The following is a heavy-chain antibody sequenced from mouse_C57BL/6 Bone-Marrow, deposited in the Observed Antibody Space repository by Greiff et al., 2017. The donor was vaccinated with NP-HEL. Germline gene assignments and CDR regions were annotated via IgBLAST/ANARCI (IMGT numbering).Heavy chain of an antibody. CDR2: IWSGGST. D-gene: IGHD1-1*01. CDR3: ARLLLAMDY. CDR1: GFSLTSYG. J-gene: IGHJ4*01. Sequence: QVQLQQSGPGLVQPSQSLSITCTVSGFSLTSYGVHWVRQSPGKGLEWLGVIWSGGSTDYNAAFISRLSISKDNSKSQVFFKMNSLQADDTAIYYCARLLLAMDYWGQGTSVTVSS. V-gene: IGHV2-2*01.